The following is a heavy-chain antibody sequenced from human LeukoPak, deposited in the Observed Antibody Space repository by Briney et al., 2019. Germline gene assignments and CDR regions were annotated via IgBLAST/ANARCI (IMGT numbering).Heavy chain of an antibody. J-gene: IGHJ5*02. Sequence: PSQTLSLTCTVSGGSISSGSYYWSWIRQPAGKGLEWIGRIYTSGSTNYNPSLKSRVTISVDTSKNQFSLKLSSVTAADTAVYYCARGGSRIANWFDPWGQGTLVTVSS. CDR2: IYTSGST. V-gene: IGHV4-61*02. CDR3: ARGGSRIANWFDP. D-gene: IGHD2-15*01. CDR1: GGSISSGSYY.